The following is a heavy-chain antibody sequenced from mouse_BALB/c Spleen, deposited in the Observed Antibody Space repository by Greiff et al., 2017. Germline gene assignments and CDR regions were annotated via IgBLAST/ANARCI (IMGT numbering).Heavy chain of an antibody. CDR2: INPGSGGT. CDR1: GYAFTNYL. CDR3: ARQVGY. V-gene: IGHV1-54*01. J-gene: IGHJ2*01. Sequence: VQRVESGAELVRPGTSVKVSCKASGYAFTNYLIEWVKQRPGQGLEWIGVINPGSGGTNYNEKFKGKATLTADKSSSTAYMQLSSLTSDDSAVYFCARQVGYWGQGTTLTVSS.